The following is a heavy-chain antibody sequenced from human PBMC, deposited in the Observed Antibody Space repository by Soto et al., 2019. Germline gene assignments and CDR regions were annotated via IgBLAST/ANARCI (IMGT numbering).Heavy chain of an antibody. CDR2: IWYDGSNK. CDR1: GFTFSSYG. Sequence: ESGGGVVQPGRSLRLSCAASGFTFSSYGMHWVRQAPGKGLEWVAVIWYDGSNKYYADSVKGRFTISRDNSKNTLYLQMNSLRAEDTAVYYCARESCSSTSCYINYYYYGMDVWGQGTTVTVSS. CDR3: ARESCSSTSCYINYYYYGMDV. D-gene: IGHD2-2*02. V-gene: IGHV3-33*01. J-gene: IGHJ6*02.